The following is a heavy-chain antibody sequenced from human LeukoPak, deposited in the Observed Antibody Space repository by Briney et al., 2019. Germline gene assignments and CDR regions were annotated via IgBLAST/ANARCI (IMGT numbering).Heavy chain of an antibody. Sequence: GGSLRLSCAASGFTFSSYGMHGVRQAPGKGLEGVAIIWYDGSNKYYADPVKGRFTISRDNSKNTLYLQMNSLRAEDTAVYYCAREFGKYYFDYWGQGTLVTVSS. CDR3: AREFGKYYFDY. V-gene: IGHV3-33*01. CDR2: IWYDGSNK. CDR1: GFTFSSYG. D-gene: IGHD3-16*01. J-gene: IGHJ4*02.